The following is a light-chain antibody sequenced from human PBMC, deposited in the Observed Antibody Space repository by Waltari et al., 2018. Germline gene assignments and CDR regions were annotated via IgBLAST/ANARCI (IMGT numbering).Light chain of an antibody. Sequence: EIVLTQSPATLSLSPGERATLSCRASQSVSSYLAWYQQKPGQAPRLLIYDASNRATGIPARFSGSGSGTDFTLTLSSLEPEDFAVYYCQQRSNWRPITFGQGTRLEIK. CDR1: QSVSSY. CDR3: QQRSNWRPIT. CDR2: DAS. J-gene: IGKJ5*01. V-gene: IGKV3-11*01.